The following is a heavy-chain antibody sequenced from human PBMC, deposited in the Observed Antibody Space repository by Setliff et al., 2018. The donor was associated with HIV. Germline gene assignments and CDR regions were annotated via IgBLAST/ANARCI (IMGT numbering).Heavy chain of an antibody. D-gene: IGHD6-13*01. V-gene: IGHV4-39*07. CDR3: ARGGSNSWSPFDY. Sequence: PSETLSLTCTVSGGSISSGDYYWTWIRQSPGKGLEWIGEINHRGSTNYNPSLKSRVTVSVDTSKNQFSLKLGSVTAADTAVYYCARGGSNSWSPFDYWGQGTLVTVSS. CDR1: GGSISSGDYY. J-gene: IGHJ4*02. CDR2: INHRGST.